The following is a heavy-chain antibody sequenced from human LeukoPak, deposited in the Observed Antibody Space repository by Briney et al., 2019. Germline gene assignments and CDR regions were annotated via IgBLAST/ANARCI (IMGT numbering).Heavy chain of an antibody. CDR2: ISGSGGST. Sequence: GASLRLSCAVSGFTFSSYAMSWVRQAPGKGLEWVSAISGSGGSTYYADSVKGRFTISRDNSKNTLYLQMNSLRAEDTAVYYCAKVSDGDYEEYFQHWGQGTLVTVSS. CDR1: GFTFSSYA. J-gene: IGHJ1*01. D-gene: IGHD4-17*01. CDR3: AKVSDGDYEEYFQH. V-gene: IGHV3-23*01.